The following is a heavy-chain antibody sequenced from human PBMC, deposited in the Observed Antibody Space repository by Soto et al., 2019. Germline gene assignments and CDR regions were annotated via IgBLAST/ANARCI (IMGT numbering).Heavy chain of an antibody. J-gene: IGHJ3*02. D-gene: IGHD5-12*01. Sequence: DVQLVESGGGLVQPGRSLRLSCAASGFTFDDYAMHWVRQAPGKGLEWVSGISWNSGSIGYADSVKGRFTISRDNAKNSLYLQMNSLRAEDTALYYCAKGIVATMDDAFDIWGQGTMVTVSS. CDR1: GFTFDDYA. V-gene: IGHV3-9*01. CDR2: ISWNSGSI. CDR3: AKGIVATMDDAFDI.